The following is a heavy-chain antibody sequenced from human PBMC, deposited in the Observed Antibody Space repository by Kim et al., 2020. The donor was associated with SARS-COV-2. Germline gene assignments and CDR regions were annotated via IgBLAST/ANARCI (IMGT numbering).Heavy chain of an antibody. J-gene: IGHJ5*02. CDR1: GGSISSGGYY. CDR3: ARGAPVTMIVVDNWFDP. D-gene: IGHD3-22*01. Sequence: SETLSLTCTVSGGSISSGGYYWSWIRQHPGKGLEWIGYIYYSGSTYYNPSLKSRVTISVDTSKNQFSLKLSSVTAADTAVYYCARGAPVTMIVVDNWFDPWGQGTLVTVSS. CDR2: IYYSGST. V-gene: IGHV4-31*03.